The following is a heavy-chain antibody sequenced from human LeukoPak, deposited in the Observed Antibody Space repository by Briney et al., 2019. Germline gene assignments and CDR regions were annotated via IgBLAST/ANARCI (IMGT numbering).Heavy chain of an antibody. D-gene: IGHD5-12*01. Sequence: SETLSLTCTVSGGSVSSGSYYWSWIRQPPGKGLEWIGYIYYSGSTYYNPSLKSRVTISVDTSKNQFSLKLSSVTAADTAVYYCARLRIWWGGFDYWGQGTLVTVSS. CDR1: GGSVSSGSYY. V-gene: IGHV4-39*01. J-gene: IGHJ4*02. CDR2: IYYSGST. CDR3: ARLRIWWGGFDY.